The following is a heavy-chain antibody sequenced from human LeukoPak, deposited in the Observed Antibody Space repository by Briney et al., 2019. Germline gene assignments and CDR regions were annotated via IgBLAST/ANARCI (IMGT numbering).Heavy chain of an antibody. D-gene: IGHD2-15*01. CDR1: GITFTNAW. CDR3: TTGDCSGDSCYSEYFDY. V-gene: IGHV3-15*01. CDR2: IKTKTDGGTT. Sequence: GGSLRLSCEASGITFTNAWMNWVRQAPGKGLQWVGRIKTKTDGGTTDYAAPVKGRFTISREDSKNTLYLLMNGLKTEDTAVYYCTTGDCSGDSCYSEYFDYWGQGTLVTVSS. J-gene: IGHJ4*02.